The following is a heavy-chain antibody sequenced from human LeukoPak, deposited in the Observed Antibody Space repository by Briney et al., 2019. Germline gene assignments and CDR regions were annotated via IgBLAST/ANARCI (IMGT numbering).Heavy chain of an antibody. CDR3: ARARGGYSYGRYYFDY. CDR1: GGPFSGYY. CDR2: INHSGSN. V-gene: IGHV4-34*01. J-gene: IGHJ4*02. Sequence: SETLSLTCVVYGGPFSGYYWSWIRQPPGKGLEWIGEINHSGSNNYNPSLKSRVTISVDTSKNQFSLKLSSVTAADTAVYYCARARGGYSYGRYYFDYWGQGTLVTVSP. D-gene: IGHD5-18*01.